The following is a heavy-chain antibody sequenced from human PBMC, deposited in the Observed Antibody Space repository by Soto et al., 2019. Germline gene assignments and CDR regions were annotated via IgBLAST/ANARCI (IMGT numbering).Heavy chain of an antibody. Sequence: QVQLQESGPGLVKPSETLSLTCTVSGGSISGGVHSWSWIRQPPGQGLEWSGHIFDSGSTYYNPSLKSRLTISVDTSKNQFSLRLSSVTAADTAVYYCAREIMPLTNDWYFDLWGRGTLVTVSS. CDR2: IFDSGST. CDR3: AREIMPLTNDWYFDL. CDR1: GGSISGGVHS. D-gene: IGHD2-8*01. J-gene: IGHJ2*01. V-gene: IGHV4-30-4*01.